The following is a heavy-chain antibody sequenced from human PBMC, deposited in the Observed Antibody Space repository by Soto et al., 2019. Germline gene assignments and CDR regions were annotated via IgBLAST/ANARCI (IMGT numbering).Heavy chain of an antibody. V-gene: IGHV3-33*01. Sequence: QVQLVESGGGVVQPGRSLRLSCAASGFTFSSYGMHWVRQAPGKGLEWVAVIWYDGSNKYYADSVKGRFTISRDNSKNTLYLQMNSLRAEDTAVYYCARDGEWFGELRDYYYGMDVWGQGTTVTVSS. D-gene: IGHD3-10*01. CDR1: GFTFSSYG. CDR2: IWYDGSNK. J-gene: IGHJ6*02. CDR3: ARDGEWFGELRDYYYGMDV.